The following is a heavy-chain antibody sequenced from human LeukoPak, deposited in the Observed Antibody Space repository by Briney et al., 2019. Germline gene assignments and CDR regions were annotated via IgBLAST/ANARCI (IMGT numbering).Heavy chain of an antibody. V-gene: IGHV4-30-2*01. CDR3: AANRREYAIWGY. Sequence: PSETLSLTCAVSGGSISSGGYSWSWIRQPPGKGLEWIGYIYHSGSTYYNPSLKSRVTISVDRSKNQSSLKLSSVTAADTAVYYCAANRREYAIWGYWGQGTLVTVSS. CDR2: IYHSGST. D-gene: IGHD2-8*01. J-gene: IGHJ4*02. CDR1: GGSISSGGYS.